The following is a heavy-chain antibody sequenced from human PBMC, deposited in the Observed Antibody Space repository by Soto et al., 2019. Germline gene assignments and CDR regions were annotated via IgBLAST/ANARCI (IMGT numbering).Heavy chain of an antibody. V-gene: IGHV3-33*01. D-gene: IGHD3-3*01. Sequence: PGGSLRLSCAAFGFIFSSFGMHWVRQAPGKGLEWVAHIWYDGSNTYYADSVKGRFTISRDNSRNTLYLQMNSLRAEDTAVYHCVRYLLESGGHFDYWGQGTPVTVSS. CDR3: VRYLLESGGHFDY. J-gene: IGHJ4*02. CDR1: GFIFSSFG. CDR2: IWYDGSNT.